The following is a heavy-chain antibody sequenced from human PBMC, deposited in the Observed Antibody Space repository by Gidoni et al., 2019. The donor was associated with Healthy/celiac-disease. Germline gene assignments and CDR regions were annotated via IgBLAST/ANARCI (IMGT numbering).Heavy chain of an antibody. J-gene: IGHJ4*02. Sequence: QVQLVQSGAEVTKPGASVKVSCKVSGYTLPELSMHWVRQAPGKGLEWMGGFDPEDGETIYAQKFQGRVTMTEDTSTDTAYMELSSLRSEDTAVYYCATAYLWFGTSPSRGGEYYFDYWGQGTLVTVSS. CDR1: GYTLPELS. CDR2: FDPEDGET. CDR3: ATAYLWFGTSPSRGGEYYFDY. D-gene: IGHD3-10*01. V-gene: IGHV1-24*01.